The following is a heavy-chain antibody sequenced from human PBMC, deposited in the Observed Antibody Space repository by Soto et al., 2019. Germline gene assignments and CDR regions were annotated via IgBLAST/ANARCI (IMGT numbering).Heavy chain of an antibody. D-gene: IGHD2-8*01. CDR2: IHYSGTT. Sequence: SETLSLTCTVSGTSISSYYWSWIRQPPGKGLEWIANIHYSGTTNYNPSLASRVTLSVDTSKNQFSLKMTYVTAADRAMYCCARYNSYAIDYWGRGTLVTVSS. V-gene: IGHV4-59*01. CDR3: ARYNSYAIDY. J-gene: IGHJ4*02. CDR1: GTSISSYY.